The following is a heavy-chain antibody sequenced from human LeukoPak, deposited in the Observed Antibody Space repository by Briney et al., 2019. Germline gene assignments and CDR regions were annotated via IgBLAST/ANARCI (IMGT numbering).Heavy chain of an antibody. CDR3: AKGIYSSGWSYFDY. V-gene: IGHV3-23*01. Sequence: VGALRLSCAAPGFSFSNSVMSTGCQTPGKGLEWVSPLSGSGITTYYADSVKGRFTISRDNSKTTLYLQMNTLRAEDSALYYCAKGIYSSGWSYFDYWGHGTLVTVSS. J-gene: IGHJ4*01. CDR2: LSGSGITT. CDR1: GFSFSNSV. D-gene: IGHD6-19*01.